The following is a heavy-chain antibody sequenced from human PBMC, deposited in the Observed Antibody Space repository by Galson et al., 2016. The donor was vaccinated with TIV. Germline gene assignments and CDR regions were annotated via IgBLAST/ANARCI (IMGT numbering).Heavy chain of an antibody. D-gene: IGHD3-22*01. J-gene: IGHJ4*02. CDR2: FDPEAGRT. Sequence: SVKVPCNASCYTLSEIAMHWVRQAPREGLEWVGGFDPEAGRTIYAQQFHGRVTVTEGTATHTAYMELNNLSADDTAVYYCATVAWFPVLYLDSWGQGTLVIVSS. CDR1: CYTLSEIA. CDR3: ATVAWFPVLYLDS. V-gene: IGHV1-24*01.